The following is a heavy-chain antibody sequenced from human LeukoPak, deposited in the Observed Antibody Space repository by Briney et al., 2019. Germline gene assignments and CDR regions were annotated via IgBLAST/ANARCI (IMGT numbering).Heavy chain of an antibody. CDR2: IRPSGGAT. CDR3: VKGPTTVTTAFDY. D-gene: IGHD4-17*01. V-gene: IGHV3-23*01. CDR1: GFTFSNHA. J-gene: IGHJ4*02. Sequence: GGSLRLSCAAAGFTFSNHAMSWVRQSQGKGQEWVSSIRPSGGATYYADAVKGRFTISRDNSKNTLYLQMNSLRAEDTAVYYCVKGPTTVTTAFDYWGQGTLVSVSS.